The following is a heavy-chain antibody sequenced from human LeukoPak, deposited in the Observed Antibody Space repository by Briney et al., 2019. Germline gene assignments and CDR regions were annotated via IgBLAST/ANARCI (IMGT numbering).Heavy chain of an antibody. Sequence: GRSLRLSCAASGFTFISYTMYWVRQAPGKGLEWVAVISYDGSNKYQADSVKDRFTISRDDSKNTLYLQMNSLRAEDTAVYYCARDRAANSRTYYFDYWGQGTLVTVSS. CDR1: GFTFISYT. D-gene: IGHD4/OR15-4a*01. CDR2: ISYDGSNK. CDR3: ARDRAANSRTYYFDY. J-gene: IGHJ4*02. V-gene: IGHV3-30-3*01.